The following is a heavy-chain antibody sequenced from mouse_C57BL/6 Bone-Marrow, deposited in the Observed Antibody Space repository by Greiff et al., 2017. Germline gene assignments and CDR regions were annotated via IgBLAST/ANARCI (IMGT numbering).Heavy chain of an antibody. V-gene: IGHV14-4*01. Sequence: VQLQQSGAELVRPGASVKLSCTASGFNIKDAYMHWVKQRPEQGLEWIGWIDPENGDTEYASKFQGKATITAATSSNTAYLQLSSLTSEDTAVYYCTTVFITTVVATGAMDYWGQGTSVTVSS. D-gene: IGHD1-1*01. CDR1: GFNIKDAY. J-gene: IGHJ4*01. CDR2: IDPENGDT. CDR3: TTVFITTVVATGAMDY.